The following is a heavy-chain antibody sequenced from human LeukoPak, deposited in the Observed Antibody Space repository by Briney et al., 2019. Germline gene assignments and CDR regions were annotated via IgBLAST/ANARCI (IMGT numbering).Heavy chain of an antibody. Sequence: GGSLRLSCAASGFTFSSYSMTWVRQAPGKGLERVSYISSSSSSIYYADSVKGRFTISRDNAKNSLYLQMNSLRAEDTAVYYCAREDIVVVPAAARAYYFDYWGQGTLVTVSS. D-gene: IGHD2-2*01. CDR1: GFTFSSYS. J-gene: IGHJ4*02. CDR3: AREDIVVVPAAARAYYFDY. CDR2: ISSSSSSI. V-gene: IGHV3-48*04.